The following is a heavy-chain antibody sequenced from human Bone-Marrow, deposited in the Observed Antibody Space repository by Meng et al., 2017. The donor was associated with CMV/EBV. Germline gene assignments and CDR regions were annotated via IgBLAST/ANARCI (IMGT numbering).Heavy chain of an antibody. Sequence: SETLSLTCTVSGGSISSSSYYWGWIRQPPGKGLEWIGSIYYSGSTYYNPSLKSRVTISVDTSKNQFSLKLSSVTAADTAVYYCARERGGWYSYDAFDIWGQGTMVTGSS. CDR1: GGSISSSSYY. D-gene: IGHD6-19*01. J-gene: IGHJ3*02. CDR2: IYYSGST. CDR3: ARERGGWYSYDAFDI. V-gene: IGHV4-39*07.